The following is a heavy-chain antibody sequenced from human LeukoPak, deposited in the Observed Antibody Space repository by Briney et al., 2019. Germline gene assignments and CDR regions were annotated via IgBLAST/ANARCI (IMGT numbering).Heavy chain of an antibody. D-gene: IGHD3-16*01. CDR3: AKGARLRLGEDFDY. CDR1: GFTFSTYA. V-gene: IGHV3-23*01. CDR2: ISGSGGST. J-gene: IGHJ4*02. Sequence: PGGSLRLSCAASGFTFSTYAMSWVRQAPGKGLEWVSAISGSGGSTYYADSVKGRFTISRDNSKNTVYLQMNSLRAEDTAVYYCAKGARLRLGEDFDYWGQGTLVTVSS.